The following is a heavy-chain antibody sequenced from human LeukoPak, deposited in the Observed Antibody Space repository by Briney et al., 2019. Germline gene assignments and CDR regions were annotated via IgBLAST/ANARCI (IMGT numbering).Heavy chain of an antibody. Sequence: SETLSLTCTVSGASITSYYWSWIRQPPGKGLEWIGNMPYSGSTSYNPFLKSRVTISVDTSKNQLSLQLSSVTAADTAVYFCARNPIAMVRGVIRDNWFDPWGQGTLVTVFS. J-gene: IGHJ5*02. V-gene: IGHV4-59*01. CDR2: MPYSGST. CDR1: GASITSYY. D-gene: IGHD3-10*01. CDR3: ARNPIAMVRGVIRDNWFDP.